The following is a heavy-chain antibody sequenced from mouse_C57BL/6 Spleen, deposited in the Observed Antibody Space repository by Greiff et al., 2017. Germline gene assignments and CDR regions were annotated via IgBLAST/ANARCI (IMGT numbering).Heavy chain of an antibody. CDR1: YTFFRRVH. D-gene: IGHD1-1*01. V-gene: IGHV1-87*01. CDR3: SEDSAVYSCAFITAVVATDYDV. J-gene: IGHJ1*03. CDR2: GQCLDWIG. Sequence: VKLQESGPELARPWASVKISCQAFYTFFRRVHFAIRDTNYWMQWVKQRPGQCLDWIGASYPGNGDTSYIQKFTGTATLAEDDSSRSAYLQRSSLTSEDSAVYSCAFITAVVATDYDVWGTGTTVSVSS.